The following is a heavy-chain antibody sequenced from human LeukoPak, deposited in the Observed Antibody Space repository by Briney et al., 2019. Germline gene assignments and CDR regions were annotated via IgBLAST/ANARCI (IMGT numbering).Heavy chain of an antibody. D-gene: IGHD5-12*01. V-gene: IGHV1-8*01. J-gene: IGHJ4*02. CDR1: GYTFTSYD. CDR3: ASLPPYSGYDTAPDYFDY. CDR2: MNPNSGNT. Sequence: ASVKVSCKASGYTFTSYDINWVRQATGQGLEWMGWMNPNSGNTGYAQKFQGRVTMTRNTSISTAYMELSSLRSEDTAVYYCASLPPYSGYDTAPDYFDYWGQGTLVTVSS.